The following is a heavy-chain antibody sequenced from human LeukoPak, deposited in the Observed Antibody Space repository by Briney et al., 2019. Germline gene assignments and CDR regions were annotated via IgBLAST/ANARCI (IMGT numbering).Heavy chain of an antibody. CDR2: IYSGGST. Sequence: GGSLRLSCAASGFTVSSNYMSWVRQAPGKGLEWVSVIYSGGSTYYADSVKGRFTISRDNSKNTLYLQMNSLRAEDTAVYYCARSVSYAGYFQHWGQGTLVTVSS. D-gene: IGHD4-23*01. V-gene: IGHV3-53*01. J-gene: IGHJ1*01. CDR1: GFTVSSNY. CDR3: ARSVSYAGYFQH.